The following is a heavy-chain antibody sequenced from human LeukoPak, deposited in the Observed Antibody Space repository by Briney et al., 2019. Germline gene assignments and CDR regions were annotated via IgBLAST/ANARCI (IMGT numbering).Heavy chain of an antibody. V-gene: IGHV3-15*01. J-gene: IGHJ4*02. CDR2: IKSKTDGGTT. CDR3: TTDYYDNSGYYWGDY. Sequence: PGGSLRLSCAASGFTFSNAWMSWVRQAPGNGLEWVGRIKSKTDGGTTDYAAPVKGRFTISRDDSKNTLYLQMNSLKTEDTAVYYCTTDYYDNSGYYWGDYWGQGTLVTVSS. CDR1: GFTFSNAW. D-gene: IGHD3-22*01.